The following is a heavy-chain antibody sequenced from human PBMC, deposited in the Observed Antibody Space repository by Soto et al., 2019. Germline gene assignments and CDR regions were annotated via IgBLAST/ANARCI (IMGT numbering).Heavy chain of an antibody. Sequence: AGGSLRLSCAASGFTFSSYSMNWVRQAPGKGLEWVSSISSSSSYIYYADSVKGRFTISRDNAKNSLYLQMNSLRAEDTAVYYCARGILTYDSSGPNAFDIWGQGTMVTVSS. CDR2: ISSSSSYI. CDR3: ARGILTYDSSGPNAFDI. CDR1: GFTFSSYS. V-gene: IGHV3-21*01. D-gene: IGHD3-22*01. J-gene: IGHJ3*02.